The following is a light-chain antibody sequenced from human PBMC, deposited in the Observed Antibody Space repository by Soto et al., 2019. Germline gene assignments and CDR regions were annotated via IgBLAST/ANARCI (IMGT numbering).Light chain of an antibody. Sequence: QSALTQPASVSGSPGQSITISCTGTGSDVGGYNYVSWYQQHPGKAPKVMIYDVSNRPSGVSNRFSGSKSGNTASLTISGLQADEEADYYCSSYTSASTPLVFGGGTQLTVL. CDR1: GSDVGGYNY. CDR2: DVS. J-gene: IGLJ2*01. V-gene: IGLV2-14*01. CDR3: SSYTSASTPLV.